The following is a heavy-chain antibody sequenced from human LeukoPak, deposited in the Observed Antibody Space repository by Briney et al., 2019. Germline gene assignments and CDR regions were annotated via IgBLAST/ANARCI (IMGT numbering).Heavy chain of an antibody. CDR1: GGXISSSSYY. CDR3: ARHPERYSYFDY. Sequence: SETLSLTCTVSGGXISSSSYYWGWIRQPPGKGLEWIGSIYYTGSAYYNPFLKSRVTMSVDTSKNQFSLRLSSVTAADTAVYSCARHPERYSYFDYWGQGTLVTVSS. CDR2: IYYTGSA. J-gene: IGHJ4*02. D-gene: IGHD5-18*01. V-gene: IGHV4-39*01.